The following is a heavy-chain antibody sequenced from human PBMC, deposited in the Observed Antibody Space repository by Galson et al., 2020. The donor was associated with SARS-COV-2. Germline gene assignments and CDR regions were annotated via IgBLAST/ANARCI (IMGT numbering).Heavy chain of an antibody. V-gene: IGHV4-31*03. Sequence: SETLSLTCTVSGGSISSGGYYWSWIRQHPGKGLEWIGYIYYSGSTYYNPSLKSRVTISVDTSKNQFSLKLSSVPAADTAMYYCASDQRQWLVEDLGMDVWGQWTTVTVSS. CDR2: IYYSGST. D-gene: IGHD6-19*01. CDR3: ASDQRQWLVEDLGMDV. J-gene: IGHJ6*02. CDR1: GGSISSGGYY.